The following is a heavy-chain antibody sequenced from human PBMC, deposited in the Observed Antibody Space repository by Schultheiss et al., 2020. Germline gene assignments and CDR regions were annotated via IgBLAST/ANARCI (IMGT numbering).Heavy chain of an antibody. CDR1: GFTFSSYD. Sequence: GESLKISCAASGFTFSSYDMHWVRQATGKGLEWVSAIGTAGDTYYPGSVKGRFTISRENAKNSLYLQMNSLRAGDTAVYYCARAVAALDYGMDVWGQGTTVTVSS. D-gene: IGHD2-15*01. CDR2: IGTAGDT. V-gene: IGHV3-13*04. CDR3: ARAVAALDYGMDV. J-gene: IGHJ6*02.